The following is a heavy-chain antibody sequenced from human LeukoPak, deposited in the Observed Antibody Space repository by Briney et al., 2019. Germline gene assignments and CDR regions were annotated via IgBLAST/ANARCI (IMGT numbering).Heavy chain of an antibody. V-gene: IGHV3-21*01. J-gene: IGHJ4*02. Sequence: GGSLRLSCAASGFTVSSNYMSWVRQAPGKGLEWVSAISGSGGSTYYADSVKGRFTISRDNAKNSLYLQMNSLRAEDTAVYYCARDSAYCSSTSCHVDYWGQGTLVTVSS. CDR3: ARDSAYCSSTSCHVDY. CDR1: GFTVSSNY. CDR2: ISGSGGST. D-gene: IGHD2-2*01.